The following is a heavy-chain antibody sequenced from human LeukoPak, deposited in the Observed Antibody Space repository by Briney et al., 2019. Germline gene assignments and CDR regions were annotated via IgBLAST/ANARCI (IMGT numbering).Heavy chain of an antibody. V-gene: IGHV4-34*01. Sequence: PSETLSLTCAVYGGSFSGYYWSWIRQPPGKGLEWIGEINHSGSTNYNPSLKSRVTISVGTSKNQFSLKLSSVTAADTAVYYCARGLYWAFDYWGQGTLVTVSS. J-gene: IGHJ4*02. D-gene: IGHD2-8*02. CDR1: GGSFSGYY. CDR3: ARGLYWAFDY. CDR2: INHSGST.